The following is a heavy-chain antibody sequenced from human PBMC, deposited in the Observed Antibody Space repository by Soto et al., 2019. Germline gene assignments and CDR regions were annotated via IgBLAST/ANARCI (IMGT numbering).Heavy chain of an antibody. D-gene: IGHD4-17*01. V-gene: IGHV5-51*01. CDR3: ARHARPMTTVTFNWFDP. J-gene: IGHJ5*02. CDR1: GYSFTTYW. Sequence: PGESLKISCKGSGYSFTTYWIGWVRQMPGKGLEWMGIIYPGDSDTRYSPSFQGQVTISADKSISTAYLQWSSLKASDTAIYYCARHARPMTTVTFNWFDPWGQGTLVTVSS. CDR2: IYPGDSDT.